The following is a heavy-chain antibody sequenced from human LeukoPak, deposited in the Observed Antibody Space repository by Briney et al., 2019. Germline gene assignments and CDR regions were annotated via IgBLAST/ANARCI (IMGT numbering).Heavy chain of an antibody. V-gene: IGHV3-23*01. CDR1: GFTFNNFA. CDR2: IGASGGST. D-gene: IGHD3-9*01. J-gene: IGHJ4*02. CDR3: AKAEGYDILTGLDY. Sequence: RSGGSLRLSCAASGFTFNNFAMSWVRQAPGKGLEWVSGIGASGGSTYYADSVKGRFTISRDNSKNTLYLQMNSLRTEDTAVYYCAKAEGYDILTGLDYWGQGTLVTVSS.